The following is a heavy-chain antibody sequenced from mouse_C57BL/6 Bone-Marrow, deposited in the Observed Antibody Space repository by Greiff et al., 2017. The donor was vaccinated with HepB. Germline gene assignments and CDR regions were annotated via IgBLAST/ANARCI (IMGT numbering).Heavy chain of an antibody. CDR2: IRSKGSNYAT. CDR1: GFTFNTYA. Sequence: EVQRVESGGGLVQPKGSLKLSCAASGFTFNTYAMHWVRQAPGKGLEWVARIRSKGSNYATYYADSVKDRFTISRDDSQSMLYLQMNNLKTEDTAMYYCVRAGLRPAWFAYWGQGTLVTVSA. V-gene: IGHV10-3*01. D-gene: IGHD2-4*01. J-gene: IGHJ3*01. CDR3: VRAGLRPAWFAY.